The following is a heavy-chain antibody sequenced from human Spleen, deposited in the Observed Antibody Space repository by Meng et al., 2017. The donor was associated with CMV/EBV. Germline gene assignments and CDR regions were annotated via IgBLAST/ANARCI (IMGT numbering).Heavy chain of an antibody. Sequence: GSLRLSCTISGGSISSYYWSWIRQPPGKGLEWIGYIYYSGSTNYNPSLKSRVTISVDTSKDQFSLKLSSVTAADTAVYYCARDDVPTVTYYGMDVWGQGTTVTVSS. CDR2: IYYSGST. V-gene: IGHV4-59*01. CDR3: ARDDVPTVTYYGMDV. CDR1: GGSISSYY. D-gene: IGHD4-11*01. J-gene: IGHJ6*02.